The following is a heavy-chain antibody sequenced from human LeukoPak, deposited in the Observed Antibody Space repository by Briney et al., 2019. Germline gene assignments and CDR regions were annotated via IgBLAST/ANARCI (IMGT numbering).Heavy chain of an antibody. Sequence: PSETLSLTCTISADSINIFYWTWIRQPAGKGLEWIGRVYPSGNTNYNPSLKSRVTMSVDTSKNQFSLRLTSVTAADTAVYYCARNPTLARFDPWGQGTLVIVSS. CDR3: ARNPTLARFDP. V-gene: IGHV4-4*07. CDR1: ADSINIFY. CDR2: VYPSGNT. J-gene: IGHJ5*02.